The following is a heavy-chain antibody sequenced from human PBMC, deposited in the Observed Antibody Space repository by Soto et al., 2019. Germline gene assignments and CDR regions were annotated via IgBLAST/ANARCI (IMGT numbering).Heavy chain of an antibody. CDR3: ARHSCTSCYRKWFDP. V-gene: IGHV4-39*07. CDR2: MSQSGSA. CDR1: GDSISSSDYY. D-gene: IGHD2-2*02. J-gene: IGHJ5*02. Sequence: QVLLEESGPGLVKPSETLSLSCSVAGDSISSSDYYWVWIRQSPGKGLEWIGSMSQSGSAYYNPSLRSRVTISPDTPRNQFSLTLHSVTAADTGTYYCARHSCTSCYRKWFDPWGQGTLVTVSS.